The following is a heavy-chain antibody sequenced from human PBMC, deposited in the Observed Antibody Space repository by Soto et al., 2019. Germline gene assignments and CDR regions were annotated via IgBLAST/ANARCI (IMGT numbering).Heavy chain of an antibody. V-gene: IGHV3-23*01. J-gene: IGHJ6*02. CDR1: GFTFSSYA. CDR3: AKERYCSGGNTLGRIYYYYYGMDV. CDR2: ISGSGGST. D-gene: IGHD2-15*01. Sequence: EVQLLESGGGLVQPGGSLRLSCAASGFTFSSYAMSWVRQAPGKGLEWVSAISGSGGSTYYADSVKGRFTNSRDNSKNTLYLQMNSLRAEDTAVYYCAKERYCSGGNTLGRIYYYYYGMDVWGQGTTVTVSS.